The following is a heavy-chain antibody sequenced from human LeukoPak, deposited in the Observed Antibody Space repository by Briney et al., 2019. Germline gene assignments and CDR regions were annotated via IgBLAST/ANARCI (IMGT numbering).Heavy chain of an antibody. V-gene: IGHV4-59*01. CDR3: ARVGSYCMDV. Sequence: SETLSLTCSVSGGSISSYYWSWIRQPPGKGLEYIGHVHDSGSTNYNPSLKSRVTISIDTSMNQFSLKLSSVAAADTAVYYCARVGSYCMDVWGKGSTVTVSS. D-gene: IGHD1-26*01. CDR2: VHDSGST. CDR1: GGSISSYY. J-gene: IGHJ6*03.